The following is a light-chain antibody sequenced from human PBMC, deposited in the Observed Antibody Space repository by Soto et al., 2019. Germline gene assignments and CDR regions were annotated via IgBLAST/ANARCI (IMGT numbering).Light chain of an antibody. Sequence: ESVLTQSPATLSLSPGDRATLSGRASQSITNSLAWYRHQPGQPPRLLIYDASKRATGIPARFIGSGSGTHFTLTISSLEPEDFGLYYCQQRSNWPSVTFGGGTKVDIK. J-gene: IGKJ4*01. CDR3: QQRSNWPSVT. CDR2: DAS. V-gene: IGKV3-11*01. CDR1: QSITNS.